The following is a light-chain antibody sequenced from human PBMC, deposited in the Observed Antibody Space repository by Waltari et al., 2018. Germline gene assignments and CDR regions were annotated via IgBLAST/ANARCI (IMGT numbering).Light chain of an antibody. J-gene: IGKJ1*01. V-gene: IGKV4-1*01. CDR2: WAS. Sequence: DIVMTQSPDSLAVSLGERATINCKSSQSVLYSSNNKNYLAWYQLKPGQPPKLLIYWASTRESGVPDRFSGSGSGTDFTLTISSLQAEDVAVYYCLQYYSTPTFGQGTKVEIK. CDR3: LQYYSTPT. CDR1: QSVLYSSNNKNY.